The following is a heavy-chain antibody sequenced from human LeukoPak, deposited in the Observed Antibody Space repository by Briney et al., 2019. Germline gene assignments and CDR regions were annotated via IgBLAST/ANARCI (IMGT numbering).Heavy chain of an antibody. CDR1: GGSISSGDYY. CDR2: IYYSGST. V-gene: IGHV4-30-4*01. Sequence: PSETLSLTCTVSGGSISSGDYYWSWIRQPPGKGLEWIGYIYYSGSTYYNPSLKSRVTISVDTSKNQFSLKLSSVTAADTAVYYCAIGGGDWTPWGMDVWDQGTTVTVSS. D-gene: IGHD2-21*02. CDR3: AIGGGDWTPWGMDV. J-gene: IGHJ6*02.